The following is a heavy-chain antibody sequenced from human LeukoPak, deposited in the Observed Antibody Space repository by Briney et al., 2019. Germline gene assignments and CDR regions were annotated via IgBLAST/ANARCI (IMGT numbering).Heavy chain of an antibody. CDR3: ARTWDSSSWGCWFDP. CDR1: GGSISSGSYY. V-gene: IGHV4-61*02. J-gene: IGHJ5*02. CDR2: IYTSGST. D-gene: IGHD6-13*01. Sequence: SETLSLTCTVSGGSISSGSYYWSWIRQPAGKGLEWIGRIYTSGSTNYNPSLKSRVTISVDTSKNQFSLKLSSVTAADTAVYCCARTWDSSSWGCWFDPWGQGTLVTVSS.